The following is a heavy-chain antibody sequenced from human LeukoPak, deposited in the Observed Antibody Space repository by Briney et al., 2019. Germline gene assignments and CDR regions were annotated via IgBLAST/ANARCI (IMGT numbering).Heavy chain of an antibody. CDR1: GGSISSGSYY. Sequence: SQTLSLXCTVSGGSISSGSYYWSWIRQPAGKGLEWIGRIYTSGITNYNPSLKSRVTISVDTSKNQFSLKLSSVTAADTAVYYCAREEYCSGGSCFGYWGQRTLVTVSS. D-gene: IGHD2-15*01. CDR3: AREEYCSGGSCFGY. J-gene: IGHJ4*02. CDR2: IYTSGIT. V-gene: IGHV4-61*02.